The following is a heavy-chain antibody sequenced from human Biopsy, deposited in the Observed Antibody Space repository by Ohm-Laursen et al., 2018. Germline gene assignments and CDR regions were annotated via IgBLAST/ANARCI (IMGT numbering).Heavy chain of an antibody. D-gene: IGHD5/OR15-5a*01. Sequence: SLRLSCAASGFKFSTYVMSWVRQAPGKGLEWISYISRSSSTIYYADSVKGQFTISRDNGKNSMFLQMSSLTAEDTAVYFCARGVYDTTEFFFGLDVWGQGTTVTVSS. CDR2: ISRSSSTI. CDR1: GFKFSTYV. CDR3: ARGVYDTTEFFFGLDV. V-gene: IGHV3-48*01. J-gene: IGHJ6*02.